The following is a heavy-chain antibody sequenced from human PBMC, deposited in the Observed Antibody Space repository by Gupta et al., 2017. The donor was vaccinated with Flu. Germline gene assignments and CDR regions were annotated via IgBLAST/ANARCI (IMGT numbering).Heavy chain of an antibody. Sequence: GGSVSGYYWSWIRRPPGKGLESIGYIYNSGSTNYEPSLKTRVTMSLDTSKNQLSLKLNSVTAADTAVYYGARHGGSYTFDYGGQVTLVTVSS. CDR2: IYNSGST. J-gene: IGHJ4*02. V-gene: IGHV4-59*08. CDR1: GGSVSGYY. D-gene: IGHD1-26*01. CDR3: ARHGGSYTFDY.